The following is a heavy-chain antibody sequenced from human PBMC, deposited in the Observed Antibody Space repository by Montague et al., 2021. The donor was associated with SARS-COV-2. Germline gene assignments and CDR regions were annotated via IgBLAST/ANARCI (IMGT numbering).Heavy chain of an antibody. V-gene: IGHV4-39*07. CDR3: GSDTTAYFRFDY. J-gene: IGHJ4*02. CDR2: IYYSGTT. CDR1: GASIGRSTYY. D-gene: IGHD3-9*01. Sequence: SETLSLTCTASGASIGRSTYYWGWIRQPPGKDLEWIGTIYYSGTTHYNPSLRSRVTISLDTSKNQVSLRLTSVTAADTAFYYCGSDTTAYFRFDYRGRGTLISVSS.